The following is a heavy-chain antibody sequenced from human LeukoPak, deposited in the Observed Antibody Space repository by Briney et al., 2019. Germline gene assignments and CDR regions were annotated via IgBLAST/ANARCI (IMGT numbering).Heavy chain of an antibody. CDR2: ISYDGSNK. Sequence: GGSLRLSCAASGFTFSSYAMHWVRQAPGKGLEWVAVISYDGSNKYYADSVKGRFTISRDNSKNTLYLQMSSLRAEDTAVYYCARGQHRVTYSDDAFDIWGQGTMVTASS. V-gene: IGHV3-30*04. J-gene: IGHJ3*02. D-gene: IGHD4-11*01. CDR3: ARGQHRVTYSDDAFDI. CDR1: GFTFSSYA.